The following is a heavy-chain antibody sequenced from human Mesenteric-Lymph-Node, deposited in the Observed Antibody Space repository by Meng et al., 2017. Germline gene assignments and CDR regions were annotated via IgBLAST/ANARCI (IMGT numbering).Heavy chain of an antibody. CDR2: IYYSGST. Sequence: QLQESGPGRVKPLGTLSLTCTVSGGSVSSGSYFWSWIRQPPGKGLEWIGYIYYSGSTYYNPSLRSRITISVDTSKNQFSLKLSSVTAADTAVYYCARGQKGYFDLWGRGTLVTVSS. CDR3: ARGQKGYFDL. V-gene: IGHV4-30-4*08. J-gene: IGHJ2*01. CDR1: GGSVSSGSYF.